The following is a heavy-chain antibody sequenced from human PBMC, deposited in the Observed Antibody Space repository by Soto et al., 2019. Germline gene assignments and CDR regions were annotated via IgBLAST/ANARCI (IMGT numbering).Heavy chain of an antibody. CDR1: GFTFTSSS. V-gene: IGHV1-58*01. D-gene: IGHD3-22*01. CDR2: IVVGSGNT. CDR3: AAGRHYYDSSGYWAPVDY. J-gene: IGHJ4*02. Sequence: KFSCKGAGFTFTSSSVPWLRKTRGQRLEWIGWIVVGSGNTNYAQKFQERVTITRDMSTSTAYMELSSLRSEDTAVYYCAAGRHYYDSSGYWAPVDYWGQGTLVTVSS.